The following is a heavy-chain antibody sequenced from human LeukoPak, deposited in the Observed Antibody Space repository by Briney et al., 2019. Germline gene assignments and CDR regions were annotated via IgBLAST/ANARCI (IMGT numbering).Heavy chain of an antibody. Sequence: GASVKVSCKASGYTFTGYYIHWVRQAPGQGLEWMGIINPSGGSTSYAQKFQGRVTMTRDTSTSTVYMELRSLRSADPAVYYCARDLRDSVVVPAAMGYWGQGTLVTVSS. CDR1: GYTFTGYY. J-gene: IGHJ4*02. D-gene: IGHD2-2*01. CDR2: INPSGGST. V-gene: IGHV1-46*01. CDR3: ARDLRDSVVVPAAMGY.